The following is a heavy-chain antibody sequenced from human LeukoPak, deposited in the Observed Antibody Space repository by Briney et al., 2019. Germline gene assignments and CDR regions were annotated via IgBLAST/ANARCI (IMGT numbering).Heavy chain of an antibody. Sequence: SETLSLTCAVSGYSISSGYYWGWIRQPPGKGLEWIGSIYHSGSTYYNPSLKSRVTISVDTSKNQFSLKLSSVTAADTAVYYCARHEHEWGSGGYWGQGTLVTVSS. D-gene: IGHD3-16*01. CDR2: IYHSGST. V-gene: IGHV4-38-2*01. CDR3: ARHEHEWGSGGY. CDR1: GYSISSGYY. J-gene: IGHJ4*02.